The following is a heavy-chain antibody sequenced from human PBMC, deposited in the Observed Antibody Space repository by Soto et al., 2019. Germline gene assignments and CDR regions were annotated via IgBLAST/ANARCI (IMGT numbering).Heavy chain of an antibody. CDR3: ASEEGRVDRYGMDV. CDR2: IYYSGST. J-gene: IGHJ6*02. Sequence: SETLSLTCTVSGGSISSSSYYWGWILHPPGKGLEWIGSIYYSGSTYYNPSLKSRVTISVDTSKNQFSLKLSSVTAADTAVYYCASEEGRVDRYGMDVWGHGTTVTVSS. CDR1: GGSISSSSYY. D-gene: IGHD3-3*01. V-gene: IGHV4-39*01.